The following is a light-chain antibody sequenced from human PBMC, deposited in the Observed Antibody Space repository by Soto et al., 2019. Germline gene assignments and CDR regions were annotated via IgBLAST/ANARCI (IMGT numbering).Light chain of an antibody. J-gene: IGKJ1*01. Sequence: EIVLTQSPGTLSLSPGERATLSCRASQSVSSSSLAWYQQKPGQAPRLLIYDATTRIAGTPARFSGSGSGTEFTLTISSLQSEDFAVYYCQQYIDWPQTFGQGTKVDIK. CDR2: DAT. CDR1: QSVSSS. CDR3: QQYIDWPQT. V-gene: IGKV3D-15*01.